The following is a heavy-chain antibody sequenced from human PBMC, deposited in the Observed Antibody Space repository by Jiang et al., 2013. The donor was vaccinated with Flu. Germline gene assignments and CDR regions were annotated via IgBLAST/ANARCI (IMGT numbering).Heavy chain of an antibody. Sequence: VQLLESGGGVVQPGRSLRLSCAASGFTFSGHGMHWVRQAPGKGLEWVTTIWYDGSNKYYADSVKGRFTISRDNSKNTLYLQMNSLRAEDTAVYYCVKDRGSDCRSGSCYNNYGMDVWGQGTTVTVSS. CDR2: IWYDGSNK. D-gene: IGHD2-15*01. CDR3: VKDRGSDCRSGSCYNNYGMDV. V-gene: IGHV3-33*06. CDR1: GFTFSGHG. J-gene: IGHJ6*02.